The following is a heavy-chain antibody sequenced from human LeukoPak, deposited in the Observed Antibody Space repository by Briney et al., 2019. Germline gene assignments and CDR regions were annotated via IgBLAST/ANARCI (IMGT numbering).Heavy chain of an antibody. CDR3: VKQLAMTGTYHFDY. V-gene: IGHV3-23*01. J-gene: IGHJ4*02. CDR1: GFTFSNYG. CDR2: ISGTGGTT. Sequence: GGSLRLSCAASGFTFSNYGMNWVRQAPGKGLEWVSRISGTGGTTFYADSVKGRFTISRDNSKNTLYLQMNSLRAEDTAVYYCVKQLAMTGTYHFDYWGQGTLVTVSS. D-gene: IGHD6-19*01.